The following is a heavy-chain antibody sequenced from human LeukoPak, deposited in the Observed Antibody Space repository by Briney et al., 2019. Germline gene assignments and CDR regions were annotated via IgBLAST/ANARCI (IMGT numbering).Heavy chain of an antibody. CDR3: ARALYYYDSSGYHPYGMDV. J-gene: IGHJ6*02. V-gene: IGHV1-69*13. CDR2: IIPIFGTA. Sequence: SVKVSCKASGGTFSSYAISWVRQAPGQGLEWMGGIIPIFGTANYAQKFQGRVTITADESTSTAYMELSSLRSEDTAVYYCARALYYYDSSGYHPYGMDVWGQGTTVTVSS. CDR1: GGTFSSYA. D-gene: IGHD3-22*01.